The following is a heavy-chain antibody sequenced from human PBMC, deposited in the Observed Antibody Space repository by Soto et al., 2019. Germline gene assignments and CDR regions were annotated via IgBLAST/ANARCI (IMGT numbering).Heavy chain of an antibody. Sequence: ASVKVSCKASGGTFSSYAISWVRQAPGQGLEWMGGIIPIFGTANYAQKFQGRVTITADESTSTAYMELSSLRSEDTAVYYCARAVPRRKTSIQLWPRLDYWGQGTLVTVSS. CDR3: ARAVPRRKTSIQLWPRLDY. CDR1: GGTFSSYA. J-gene: IGHJ4*02. CDR2: IIPIFGTA. D-gene: IGHD5-18*01. V-gene: IGHV1-69*13.